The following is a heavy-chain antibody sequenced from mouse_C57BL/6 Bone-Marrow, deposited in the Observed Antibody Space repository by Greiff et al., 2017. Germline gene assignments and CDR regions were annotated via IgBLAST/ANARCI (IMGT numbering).Heavy chain of an antibody. CDR3: ARLRRGYFDV. V-gene: IGHV1-55*01. D-gene: IGHD2-4*01. CDR1: GYTFTSYW. CDR2: IYPGSGST. J-gene: IGHJ1*03. Sequence: VKLQEPGAELVKPGASVKMSCKASGYTFTSYWITWVKQRPGQGLEWIGDIYPGSGSTNYNEKFKSKATLTVDTSSSTAYMQLSSLTSEDSAVYYCARLRRGYFDVWGTGTTVTVSS.